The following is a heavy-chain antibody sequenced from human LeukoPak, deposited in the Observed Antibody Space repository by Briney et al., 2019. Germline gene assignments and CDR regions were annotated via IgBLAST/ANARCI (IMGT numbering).Heavy chain of an antibody. V-gene: IGHV3-53*04. CDR2: IYSGGST. CDR1: GLTVSSNY. J-gene: IGHJ6*02. D-gene: IGHD4-4*01. CDR3: ASRGTVTTSLYYYYGMDV. Sequence: PGGSLRLSCAASGLTVSSNYMSWVRQAPGKGLEWVSVIYSGGSTYYADSVKGRFTISRHNSKNTLYLQTNSLRAEDTAVYYCASRGTVTTSLYYYYGMDVWGQGTTVTVSS.